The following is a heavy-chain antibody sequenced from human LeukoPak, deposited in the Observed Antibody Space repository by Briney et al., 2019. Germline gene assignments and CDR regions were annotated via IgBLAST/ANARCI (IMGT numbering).Heavy chain of an antibody. Sequence: GGSLRLSCSASGFTFSRYAMHWVRQAPGKGLEYVSAISSNGGSTYYADSVTGRFTISRDNSKNTVYLEMNSLRAEDTAVYYCARDLKTSGWYGDFDYWGQGTLVTVSS. CDR3: ARDLKTSGWYGDFDY. D-gene: IGHD6-19*01. V-gene: IGHV3-64*04. CDR2: ISSNGGST. J-gene: IGHJ4*02. CDR1: GFTFSRYA.